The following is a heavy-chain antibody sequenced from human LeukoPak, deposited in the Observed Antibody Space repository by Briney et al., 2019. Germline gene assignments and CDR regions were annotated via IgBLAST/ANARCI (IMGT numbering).Heavy chain of an antibody. Sequence: GGSLRLSCAASGFTFSSYSMNWVRQAPGKGLEWVSYISSSSTIYYADSVKGRFTISRDNAKNSLYLQMNSLRAEDTAVYYCARGPQTSTVTREQWLYYYYYMDVWGKGTTVTVSS. CDR1: GFTFSSYS. D-gene: IGHD4-17*01. CDR2: ISSSSTI. V-gene: IGHV3-48*01. J-gene: IGHJ6*03. CDR3: ARGPQTSTVTREQWLYYYYYMDV.